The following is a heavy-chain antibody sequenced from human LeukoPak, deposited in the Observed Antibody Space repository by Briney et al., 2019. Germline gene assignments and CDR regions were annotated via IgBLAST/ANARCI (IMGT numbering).Heavy chain of an antibody. Sequence: PGGSLRLSCAASGFTFSSYWMSWVGQAPGKGPEWVANIKQDGSEKYYVDSVKGRFTISRDNAKNSLYLQMNSLRAEDTAVYYCARDAFSRISIFGVVSDAFDIWGQGTMVTVSS. D-gene: IGHD3-3*01. CDR2: IKQDGSEK. CDR1: GFTFSSYW. V-gene: IGHV3-7*01. CDR3: ARDAFSRISIFGVVSDAFDI. J-gene: IGHJ3*02.